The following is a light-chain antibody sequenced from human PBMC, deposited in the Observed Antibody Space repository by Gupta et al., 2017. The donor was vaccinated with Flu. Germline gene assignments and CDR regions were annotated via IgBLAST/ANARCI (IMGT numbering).Light chain of an antibody. CDR3: QSYDGSNPMV. CDR2: EDS. Sequence: FVLTQPRSVSESPATTVTISCTRSSGNIAYDYVQWYQQRQGSPPTTVIYEDSQRPSGVPDRFSGSIDRSSNSASLTISGLQTEDEADYYCQSYDGSNPMVFGGGTKLTVL. J-gene: IGLJ3*02. CDR1: SGNIAYDY. V-gene: IGLV6-57*01.